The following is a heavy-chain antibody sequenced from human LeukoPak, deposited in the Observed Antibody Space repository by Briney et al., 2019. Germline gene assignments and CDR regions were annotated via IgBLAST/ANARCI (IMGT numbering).Heavy chain of an antibody. CDR3: ARDLLNEGNHLDY. J-gene: IGHJ4*02. D-gene: IGHD4-23*01. Sequence: SETLSLTCTVSGGSFSSGDYYWSWIRQPPGKGLEWIGYIYYSGSTYYNPSLKSRVTISVDTSKNQFSLKLSSVTAADTAVYYCARDLLNEGNHLDYWGQGTLVTVSS. V-gene: IGHV4-30-4*01. CDR1: GGSFSSGDYY. CDR2: IYYSGST.